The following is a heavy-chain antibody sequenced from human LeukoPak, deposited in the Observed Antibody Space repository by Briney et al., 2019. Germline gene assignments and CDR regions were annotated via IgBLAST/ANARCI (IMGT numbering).Heavy chain of an antibody. CDR2: IWYDGSNK. Sequence: GGSLRLSCAASGFTFSSYGMHWVRQAPGKGLEWVAVIWYDGSNKYYADSVKGRFTISRDNSKNTLYLQMNSLRAEDTAVYYCAREGYYDFWSGYYGSYYYGMDVWGQGTTVTVSS. J-gene: IGHJ6*02. CDR3: AREGYYDFWSGYYGSYYYGMDV. D-gene: IGHD3-3*01. CDR1: GFTFSSYG. V-gene: IGHV3-33*01.